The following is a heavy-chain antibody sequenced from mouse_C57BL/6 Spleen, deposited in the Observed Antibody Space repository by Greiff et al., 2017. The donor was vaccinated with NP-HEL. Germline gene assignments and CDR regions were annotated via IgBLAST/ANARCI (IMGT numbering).Heavy chain of an antibody. V-gene: IGHV1-15*01. CDR2: IDPETGGT. D-gene: IGHD2-4*01. CDR3: TRGEENDYDYAMDY. J-gene: IGHJ4*01. CDR1: GYTFTDYE. Sequence: VQLQQSGAELVRPGASVTLSCKASGYTFTDYEMHWVKQTPVHGLEWIGAIDPETGGTAYNQKFKGKAILTADKSSSTAYMELRSLTSEDSAVYYCTRGEENDYDYAMDYWGQGTSVTVSS.